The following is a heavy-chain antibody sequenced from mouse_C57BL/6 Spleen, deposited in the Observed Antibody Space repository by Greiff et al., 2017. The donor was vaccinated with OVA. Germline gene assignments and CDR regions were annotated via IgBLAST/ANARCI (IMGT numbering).Heavy chain of an antibody. D-gene: IGHD2-4*01. CDR2: INPNNGGT. CDR1: GYTFTDYN. CDR3: ARTTMITRYAMDY. J-gene: IGHJ4*01. Sequence: VQLQQSGPELVKPGASVKISCKASGYTFTDYNMDWVKQSHGKGLEWIGDINPNNGGTNYNQKFKGKATLTVDKSSSTAYMELRSLTSEDTAVYYCARTTMITRYAMDYWGQGTSVTVSS. V-gene: IGHV1-18*01.